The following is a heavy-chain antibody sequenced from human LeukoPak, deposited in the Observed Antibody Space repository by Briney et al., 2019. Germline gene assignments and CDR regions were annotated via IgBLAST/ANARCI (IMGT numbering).Heavy chain of an antibody. V-gene: IGHV3-30*02. J-gene: IGHJ4*02. CDR3: AKDRDYVWGSYRSYYFDY. D-gene: IGHD3-16*02. CDR2: ILYDGSNK. Sequence: GGSLRLSCAASGFTFSSYGMHWVRQAPGKGLEWVAFILYDGSNKYYADSVKGRFTISRDNSKNTLYLQINSLRAEDTAVYYCAKDRDYVWGSYRSYYFDYWGQGTLVTVSS. CDR1: GFTFSSYG.